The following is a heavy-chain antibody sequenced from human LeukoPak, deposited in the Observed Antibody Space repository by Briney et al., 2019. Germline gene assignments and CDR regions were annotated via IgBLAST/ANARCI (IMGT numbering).Heavy chain of an antibody. CDR1: GYTFTSYY. Sequence: ASVKASCKASGYTFTSYYMHWVRQAPGQGLEWMGIINPSGGSTSYAQKFQGRVTMTRDTSTSTVYMELSSLRSEDTAVYYCARVSRSGIYDSSGAFDYWGQGTLVTVSS. J-gene: IGHJ4*02. CDR3: ARVSRSGIYDSSGAFDY. CDR2: INPSGGST. V-gene: IGHV1-46*01. D-gene: IGHD3-22*01.